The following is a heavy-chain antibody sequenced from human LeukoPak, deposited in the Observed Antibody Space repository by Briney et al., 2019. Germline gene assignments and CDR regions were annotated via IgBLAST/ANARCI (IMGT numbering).Heavy chain of an antibody. CDR2: ISSSGSTT. CDR1: GFTFSSYE. Sequence: PGGTLRLSCAASGFTFSSYEMNWVRQAPGKGLEWVSYISSSGSTTYYADSVQGRFTISRDNAKNSLSLQMNSLRAEDTAVYFCTRNGRFWEGFDPWGQGTLVTVSS. J-gene: IGHJ5*02. CDR3: TRNGRFWEGFDP. V-gene: IGHV3-48*03. D-gene: IGHD3-3*01.